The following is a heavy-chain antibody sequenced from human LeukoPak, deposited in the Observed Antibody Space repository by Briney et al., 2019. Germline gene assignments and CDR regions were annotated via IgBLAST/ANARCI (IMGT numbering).Heavy chain of an antibody. V-gene: IGHV1-69*05. Sequence: SVKVSCKASGGTFSSYAINWVRQAPGQGLEWMGGIIPIFGTANYAQKFQGRVTITTDESTSTAYMELSSLRSEDTAVYYCSRGGAPHYYYDSSGYPEHAFDIWGQGTMVTVSS. CDR3: SRGGAPHYYYDSSGYPEHAFDI. D-gene: IGHD3-22*01. CDR2: IIPIFGTA. CDR1: GGTFSSYA. J-gene: IGHJ3*02.